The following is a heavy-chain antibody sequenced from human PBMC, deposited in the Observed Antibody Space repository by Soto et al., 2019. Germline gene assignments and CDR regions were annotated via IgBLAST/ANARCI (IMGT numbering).Heavy chain of an antibody. Sequence: GPSVKVSCKASGYTFTSYYMHWVRQAPGQGLEWMGIINPSGGSTSYAQKFQGRVTMTRDTSTSTVYMELSSLRSEDTAVYYCARVSGSIAARFPDYGMDVWGQGTTVTVSS. CDR2: INPSGGST. CDR3: ARVSGSIAARFPDYGMDV. J-gene: IGHJ6*02. CDR1: GYTFTSYY. V-gene: IGHV1-46*01. D-gene: IGHD6-6*01.